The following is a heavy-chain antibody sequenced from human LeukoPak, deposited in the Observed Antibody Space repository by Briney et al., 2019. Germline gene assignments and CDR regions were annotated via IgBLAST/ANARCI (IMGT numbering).Heavy chain of an antibody. V-gene: IGHV5-51*01. CDR3: ARRDGYDSTTFDY. D-gene: IGHD5-24*01. CDR2: IYPGESDI. Sequence: GESLKISCKGSGYSFTSYWIGWVRQMPGKGLEWMGIIYPGESDIRYSPSFQGQVTISADKSISTAYLQWSILKASDTAMYYCARRDGYDSTTFDYWGQGTLVTVSS. J-gene: IGHJ4*02. CDR1: GYSFTSYW.